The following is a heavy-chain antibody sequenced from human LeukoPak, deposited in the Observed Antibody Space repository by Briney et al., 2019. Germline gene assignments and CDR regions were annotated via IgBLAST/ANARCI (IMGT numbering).Heavy chain of an antibody. V-gene: IGHV1-2*02. CDR1: GYTFTGYY. CDR3: ARGDIVVVVAATLDYYYMDV. D-gene: IGHD2-15*01. CDR2: INPNSGGT. J-gene: IGHJ6*03. Sequence: ASVKVSCKASGYTFTGYYMHWVRQAPGQGLEWMGWINPNSGGTNYAQKFQGRVTMTRDTSISTAYMELSSLRSEDTAVYYCARGDIVVVVAATLDYYYMDVWGKGTTVTVSS.